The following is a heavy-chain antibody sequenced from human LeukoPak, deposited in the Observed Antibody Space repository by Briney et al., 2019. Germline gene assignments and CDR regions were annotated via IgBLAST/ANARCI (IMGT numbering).Heavy chain of an antibody. V-gene: IGHV4-34*01. D-gene: IGHD3-22*01. J-gene: IGHJ4*02. Sequence: SETLSLTCAVYGGSFSGYYWSWIRQPPGKGLEWIGEINHSGSTNYNPSLKSRVTISVDTSKNQFSLKLSSVTAADTAVYYCARGRGFYDSSGYYLHFDYCGQGTLVTVSS. CDR1: GGSFSGYY. CDR2: INHSGST. CDR3: ARGRGFYDSSGYYLHFDY.